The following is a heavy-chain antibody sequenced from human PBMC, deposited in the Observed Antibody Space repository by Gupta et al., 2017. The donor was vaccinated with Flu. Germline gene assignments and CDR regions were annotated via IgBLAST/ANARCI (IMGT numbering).Heavy chain of an antibody. CDR3: TTDYGIAAAGTEIFDY. D-gene: IGHD6-13*01. Sequence: EVQLVASGGGLVMLGGSLRLSCPASGFPSSHAWMSWVRQPPGKGLEWVGRIKSKTDAGTTDYAAPLKGRFTISRDDSTNTLYLQMNSLKTEDTAVYYCTTDYGIAAAGTEIFDYWGQGTLVTVSS. J-gene: IGHJ4*02. CDR1: GFPSSHAW. V-gene: IGHV3-15*01. CDR2: IKSKTDAGTT.